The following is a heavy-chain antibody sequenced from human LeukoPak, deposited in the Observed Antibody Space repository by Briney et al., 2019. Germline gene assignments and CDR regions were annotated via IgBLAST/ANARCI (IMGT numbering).Heavy chain of an antibody. D-gene: IGHD3-9*01. J-gene: IGHJ5*02. CDR3: ERATFDYDILTGYYWFDP. CDR2: IYYSGST. CDR1: GGSISSSSYY. V-gene: IGHV4-39*07. Sequence: SETLSLTCTVSGGSISSSSYYWGWIRQPPGKGLEWIGSIYYSGSTYYNPSLKSRVTISVDTSKNQFSLKLSSVTAADTAVYYCERATFDYDILTGYYWFDPWGQGTLVTVSS.